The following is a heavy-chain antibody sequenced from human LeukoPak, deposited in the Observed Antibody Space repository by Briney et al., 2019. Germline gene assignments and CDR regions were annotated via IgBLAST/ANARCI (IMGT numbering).Heavy chain of an antibody. Sequence: PGGSLRLSCAASGFTFSSYAMHWVRQAPGKGLEWVAVISYDGSNKYYADSVKGRFTISRDNSKNTLYLQMNSLRAEDTAVYYCARGASSGWRSGRSFQHWGQGTLVTVSS. CDR3: ARGASSGWRSGRSFQH. CDR1: GFTFSSYA. D-gene: IGHD6-19*01. J-gene: IGHJ1*01. V-gene: IGHV3-30*01. CDR2: ISYDGSNK.